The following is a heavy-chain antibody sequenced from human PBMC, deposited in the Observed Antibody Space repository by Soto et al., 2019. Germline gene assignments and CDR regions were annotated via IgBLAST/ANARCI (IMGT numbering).Heavy chain of an antibody. Sequence: GGSLRLSCAASGFTFSSSGMNWVRQAPGKGLEWVSYISTRSNSIYYGDSVKGRFTISRDNAKNSLFLQMNSLRDEDTAVYFCEREKSSAGYSPFDSWGQGTLVTVSS. D-gene: IGHD2-15*01. CDR2: ISTRSNSI. J-gene: IGHJ4*02. CDR3: EREKSSAGYSPFDS. CDR1: GFTFSSSG. V-gene: IGHV3-48*02.